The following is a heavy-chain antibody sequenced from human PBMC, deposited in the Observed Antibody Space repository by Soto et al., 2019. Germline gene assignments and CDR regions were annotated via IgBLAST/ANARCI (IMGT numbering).Heavy chain of an antibody. CDR3: ARGRGLALWRYYYYGMDV. Sequence: PSETLSLACAVYGGSFSGYYWSWIRQPPGKGLEWIGEINHSGSTNYNPSLKSRVTISVDTSKNQFSLKLSSVTAADTAVYYCARGRGLALWRYYYYGMDVWGQGTTVTVS. CDR2: INHSGST. V-gene: IGHV4-34*01. J-gene: IGHJ6*02. D-gene: IGHD5-18*01. CDR1: GGSFSGYY.